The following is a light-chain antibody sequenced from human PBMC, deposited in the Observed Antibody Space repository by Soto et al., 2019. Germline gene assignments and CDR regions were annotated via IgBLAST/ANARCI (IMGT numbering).Light chain of an antibody. Sequence: EIVLTQSPGTLSLSPGERATLSCRASQSVSSSYLAWYQQKPGQAPRLLIYGASSRATGIPDRFSGSGSGTDFTLTISRLEPEDFAVYYCQQYCNSQSFGQGTKVEIK. CDR3: QQYCNSQS. CDR2: GAS. V-gene: IGKV3-20*01. J-gene: IGKJ1*01. CDR1: QSVSSSY.